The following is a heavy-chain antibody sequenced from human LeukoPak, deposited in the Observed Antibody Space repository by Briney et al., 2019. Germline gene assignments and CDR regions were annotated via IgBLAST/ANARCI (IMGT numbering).Heavy chain of an antibody. V-gene: IGHV4-39*01. Sequence: PSETLSLTCTVSGGSISSSSYYWGWIRQPPGKGLEWIGSIYYSGSTYYNPSLKSRVTISVDTSKNQFSLKLSSVTAADTAVYYCARQKLRGVDYWGQGTLVTVSS. CDR3: ARQKLRGVDY. CDR1: GGSISSSSYY. D-gene: IGHD3-16*01. J-gene: IGHJ4*02. CDR2: IYYSGST.